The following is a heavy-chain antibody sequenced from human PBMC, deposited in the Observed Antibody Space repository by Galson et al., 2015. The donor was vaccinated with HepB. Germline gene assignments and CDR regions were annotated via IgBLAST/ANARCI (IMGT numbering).Heavy chain of an antibody. CDR2: IIPNSGGT. J-gene: IGHJ6*02. Sequence: SVKVSCKASGYTFTDYYIHWVRQAPGQGLEWMGWIIPNSGGTNYAQKFQGWVTMTRDTSISTAYMELSRLTSDDTAVYYCARGHNILTDYYHYGMDVWGQGTTVTVSS. D-gene: IGHD3-9*01. CDR1: GYTFTDYY. CDR3: ARGHNILTDYYHYGMDV. V-gene: IGHV1-2*04.